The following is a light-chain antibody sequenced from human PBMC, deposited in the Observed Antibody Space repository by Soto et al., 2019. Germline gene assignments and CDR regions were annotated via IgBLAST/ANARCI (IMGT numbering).Light chain of an antibody. V-gene: IGKV1-39*01. CDR1: QNIDNY. Sequence: DIQMTQSPSSLSASLGDRVTITCRASQNIDNYLNWYQQKPGKAPKLLIYATSTLQSGVPSRFSGSGSGTEFTLTISSLQAEYFVTYFRQESYTLPPVTFGCGTKV. CDR2: ATS. J-gene: IGKJ4*01. CDR3: QESYTLPPVT.